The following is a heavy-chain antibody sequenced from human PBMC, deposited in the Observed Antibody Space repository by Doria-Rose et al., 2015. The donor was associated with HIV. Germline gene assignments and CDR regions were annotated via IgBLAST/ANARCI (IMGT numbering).Heavy chain of an antibody. Sequence: AASGLTFFSYGMHWVRQAPGKGLEWVARMSYDGRNKYYADSVKGRFTISRDNSKDTLYLEVNSLRAEDTAVYYCAKEVSKYYDSSGYWGALDYWGQGTLVTVSS. CDR2: MSYDGRNK. D-gene: IGHD3-22*01. CDR3: AKEVSKYYDSSGYWGALDY. J-gene: IGHJ4*02. CDR1: GLTFFSYG. V-gene: IGHV3-30*18.